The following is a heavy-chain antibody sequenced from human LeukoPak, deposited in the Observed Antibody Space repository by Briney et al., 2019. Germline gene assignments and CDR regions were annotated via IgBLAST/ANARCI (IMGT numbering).Heavy chain of an antibody. CDR2: ISSSNSYI. V-gene: IGHV3-21*01. CDR1: GFTFSSYS. Sequence: GGPLRLSCAASGFTFSSYSMNWVRPAPGKGLEGGSSISSSNSYIYYADSVKGRFTISRENDKTSLYLQMNSLRAEDTAVYYCASGYCGGAGQLGGVDMWGQGTMVTVSS. J-gene: IGHJ3*02. D-gene: IGHD2-21*01. CDR3: ASGYCGGAGQLGGVDM.